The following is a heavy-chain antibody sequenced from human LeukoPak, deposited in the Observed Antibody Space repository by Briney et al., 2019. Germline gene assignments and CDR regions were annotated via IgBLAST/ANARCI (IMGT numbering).Heavy chain of an antibody. CDR2: IYTSGST. V-gene: IGHV4-61*02. CDR1: GGSISSGSYY. CDR3: ARATEDSYCGGDCSWGY. D-gene: IGHD2-21*01. Sequence: SETLSLTCTVSGGSISSGSYYWSWIRQPAGKGLEWIGRIYTSGSTNYNPSLKSRVTISVDTSKNQFSLKLSSVPAADTAVYYCARATEDSYCGGDCSWGYWGQGTLVTVSS. J-gene: IGHJ4*02.